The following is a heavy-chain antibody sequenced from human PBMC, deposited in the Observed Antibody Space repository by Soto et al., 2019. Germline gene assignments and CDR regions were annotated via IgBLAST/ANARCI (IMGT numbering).Heavy chain of an antibody. Sequence: GASVKVSCKASGYTFSGHSITWVRQAPGQGLEWMGRISGYNGNTNYARTLRGRLTLTTDTSTGTAYMELRSLTSDDTAVYYCARDVFCGGAPACPDMDVWGQGTTVTSP. J-gene: IGHJ6*02. D-gene: IGHD2-21*01. CDR1: GYTFSGHS. CDR2: ISGYNGNT. V-gene: IGHV1-18*04. CDR3: ARDVFCGGAPACPDMDV.